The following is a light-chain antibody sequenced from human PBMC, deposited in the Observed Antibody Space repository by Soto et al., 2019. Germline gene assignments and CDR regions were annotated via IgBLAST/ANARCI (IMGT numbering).Light chain of an antibody. CDR1: QTISSY. CDR3: QQSYDLPRT. V-gene: IGKV1-39*01. CDR2: VAC. Sequence: DIQMTQSPSSLSASVGDRVTINCRASQTISSYLNWYQQKPGKAPKLLIYVACALQSGVPPRLSGSGSGTAFALTIRSLQPQDVATAYYQQSYDLPRTFGPGTKVDIK. J-gene: IGKJ3*01.